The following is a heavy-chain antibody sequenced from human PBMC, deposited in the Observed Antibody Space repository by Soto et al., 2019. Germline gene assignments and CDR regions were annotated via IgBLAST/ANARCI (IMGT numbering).Heavy chain of an antibody. D-gene: IGHD3-3*01. J-gene: IGHJ4*02. CDR3: ARGPRRSITIFGVDPIRQDY. CDR2: INAGNGNT. V-gene: IGHV1-3*01. Sequence: ASVKVSCKASGYTFTSYAMHWVRQAPGQRLEWMGWINAGNGNTKYSQRFQGRVTITRDTSASTAYMGLSSLRSEDTAVYYCARGPRRSITIFGVDPIRQDYWGQGTLVTVSS. CDR1: GYTFTSYA.